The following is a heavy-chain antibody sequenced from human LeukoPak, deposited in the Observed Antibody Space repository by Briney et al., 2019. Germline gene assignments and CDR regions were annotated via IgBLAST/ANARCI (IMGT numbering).Heavy chain of an antibody. D-gene: IGHD3-9*01. CDR3: AREAPLRYFDREPMDGMDV. Sequence: ASVKVSCKASGYTFTSYDINWVRQATGQGLEWMGWISAYIGNTNYAQNLQGRVTMTTDTSTSTAYMELRSLRSDDTAVYYCAREAPLRYFDREPMDGMDVWGQGTTVTVSS. CDR1: GYTFTSYD. J-gene: IGHJ6*02. V-gene: IGHV1-18*01. CDR2: ISAYIGNT.